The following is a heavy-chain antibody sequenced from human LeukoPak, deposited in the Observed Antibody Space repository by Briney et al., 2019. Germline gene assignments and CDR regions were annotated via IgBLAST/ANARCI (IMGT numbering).Heavy chain of an antibody. CDR1: GYTFTSYG. D-gene: IGHD3-22*01. V-gene: IGHV1-18*01. CDR2: ISAYNGNT. CDR3: ARDPYYYDSSGYYYESFDY. J-gene: IGHJ4*02. Sequence: ASVTVSCKASGYTFTSYGISWVRQAPGQGLEWMGWISAYNGNTNYAQKLQGRVTMTTDTSTSTAYMELRSLRSDDTAVYYCARDPYYYDSSGYYYESFDYWGQGTLVTVSS.